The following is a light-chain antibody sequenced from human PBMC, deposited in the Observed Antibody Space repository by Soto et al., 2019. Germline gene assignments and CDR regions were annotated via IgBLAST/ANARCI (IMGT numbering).Light chain of an antibody. Sequence: EIVLTQSPGTLSLSPGERATLSCRASQSVSSSYLAWYQQKPGQAPRLLIYGASSRATGIPDRFSGSGSGTDFTLPISRPEPEDFAVYYCEQYGSSPTWTFGQGTKVEIK. J-gene: IGKJ1*01. CDR1: QSVSSSY. CDR3: EQYGSSPTWT. V-gene: IGKV3-20*01. CDR2: GAS.